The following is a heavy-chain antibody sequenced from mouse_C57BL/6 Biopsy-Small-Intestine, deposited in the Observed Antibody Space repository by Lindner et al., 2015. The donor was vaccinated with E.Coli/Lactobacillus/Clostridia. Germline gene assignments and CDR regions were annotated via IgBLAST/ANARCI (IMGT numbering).Heavy chain of an antibody. V-gene: IGHV1-53*01. J-gene: IGHJ4*01. D-gene: IGHD2-13*01. CDR2: INPTDDTT. CDR3: VRAAAGDWFDP. Sequence: SVKVSCKASGYTFTSYHMHWVRQAPGQGLDWMGLINPTDDTTAYAQKFQGRFTMTMDTSTATVYMELSSLRYDDTAVYYCVRAAAGDWFDPWGQGTLVTVSS. CDR1: GYTFTSYH.